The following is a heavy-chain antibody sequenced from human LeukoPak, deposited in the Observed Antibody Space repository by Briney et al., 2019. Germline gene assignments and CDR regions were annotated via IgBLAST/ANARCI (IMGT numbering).Heavy chain of an antibody. D-gene: IGHD3-3*01. Sequence: WASVKVSCKTSGYSFTSYYIHWVRQAPGQGLEWMGWISAYNGNTNYAQKLQGRVTMTTDTSTSTAYMELRSLRSDDTAVYYCASSGFDGPFDYWGQGTLVTVSS. J-gene: IGHJ4*02. V-gene: IGHV1-18*04. CDR1: GYSFTSYY. CDR3: ASSGFDGPFDY. CDR2: ISAYNGNT.